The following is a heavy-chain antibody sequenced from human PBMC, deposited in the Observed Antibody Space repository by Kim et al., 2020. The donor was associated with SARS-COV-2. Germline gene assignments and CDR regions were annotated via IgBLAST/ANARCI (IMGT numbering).Heavy chain of an antibody. Sequence: SSGSSTIYCADSLRGRFTISRDDAKNSLYLQMNSLRDEDTAVYVCARNFGLWGRGTLVIVSS. J-gene: IGHJ2*01. V-gene: IGHV3-48*02. CDR2: SSGSSTI. CDR3: ARNFGL.